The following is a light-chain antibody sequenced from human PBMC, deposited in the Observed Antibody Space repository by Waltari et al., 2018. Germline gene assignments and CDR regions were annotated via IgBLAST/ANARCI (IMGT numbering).Light chain of an antibody. J-gene: IGLJ2*01. CDR3: SSYTISSTLV. V-gene: IGLV2-14*01. CDR1: SGDVGYFNH. Sequence: QSALTQPASVPGSPGQLITIASTGTSGDVGYFNHFFCCQQHPGKAPKLMIYDVRNRPSGVSNRCSGSKSGNTASLTISGLQAEDEADYYCSSYTISSTLVFGAGTKLTVL. CDR2: DVR.